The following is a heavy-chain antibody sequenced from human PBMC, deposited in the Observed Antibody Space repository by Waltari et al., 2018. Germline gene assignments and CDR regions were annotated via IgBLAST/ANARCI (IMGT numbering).Heavy chain of an antibody. J-gene: IGHJ4*02. CDR1: GFTFSSYG. CDR3: ARDGALRFLEWLFYTTLDY. V-gene: IGHV3-33*01. Sequence: QVQLVESGGGVVQPGRSLRLSCAASGFTFSSYGMHWVRQAPGKGLEWVAVIWYDGSNKYYADSVKVRFTIARDNSKNTLYLQMNSLRAEDTAVYYCARDGALRFLEWLFYTTLDYWGQGTLVTVSS. D-gene: IGHD3-3*01. CDR2: IWYDGSNK.